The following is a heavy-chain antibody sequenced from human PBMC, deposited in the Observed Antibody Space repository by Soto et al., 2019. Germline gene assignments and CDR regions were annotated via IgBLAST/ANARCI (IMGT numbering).Heavy chain of an antibody. V-gene: IGHV3-30*03. CDR1: GFTPRTYG. D-gene: IGHD3-3*01. Sequence: SLRLPWAASGFTPRTYGKHWGRLAPGKGMEWVAVISYDGSNKYYADSVKGRFTISRDNSKNTLYLQMNSLRAEDTAVYYCNNSPGGYYYFDIWGEGTMVTV. CDR2: ISYDGSNK. J-gene: IGHJ3*02. CDR3: NNSPGGYYYFDI.